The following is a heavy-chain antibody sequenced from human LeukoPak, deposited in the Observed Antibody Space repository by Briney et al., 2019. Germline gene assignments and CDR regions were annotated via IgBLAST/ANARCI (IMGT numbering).Heavy chain of an antibody. CDR1: RGSLSSYY. V-gene: IGHV4-59*01. CDR2: IYYSGST. J-gene: IGHJ4*02. CDR3: ARGAAGTGAADY. Sequence: SETLSLTCSVSRGSLSSYYWTWIRQPPGMRLEWIGYIYYSGSTNYNPSLKSRVTISVDSSKNQFSLRLSSVTAADTAVYFCARGAAGTGAADYWGQGTLVTVSS. D-gene: IGHD6-13*01.